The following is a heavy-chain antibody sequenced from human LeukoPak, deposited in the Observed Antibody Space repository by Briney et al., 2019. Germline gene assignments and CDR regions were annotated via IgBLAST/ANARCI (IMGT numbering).Heavy chain of an antibody. J-gene: IGHJ6*02. CDR1: GGSISSGSYY. CDR3: ARADIVVVPGSDYYYGMDV. CDR2: IYTSGST. Sequence: SQTLSLTCTVSGGSISSGSYYWSWIRQPAGKGLEWIGRIYTSGSTNYNPSLKSRVTISVDTSKNQFSLKLSSATAADTAVYYCARADIVVVPGSDYYYGMDVWGQGTTVTVSS. V-gene: IGHV4-61*02. D-gene: IGHD2-2*01.